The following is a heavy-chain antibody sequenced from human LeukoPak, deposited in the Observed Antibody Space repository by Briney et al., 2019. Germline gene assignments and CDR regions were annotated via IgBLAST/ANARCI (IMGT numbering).Heavy chain of an antibody. V-gene: IGHV3-30*04. Sequence: GGSLRLSCAASGFTFSTYAMHWVRQAPGKGLEWVAVISYDGSNKYYADSVKGRFTISRDNSKNTLYLQMNSLRAEDTAVYYCAKAPHYGSGSYDWFDPWGQGTLVTVSS. CDR2: ISYDGSNK. J-gene: IGHJ5*02. CDR1: GFTFSTYA. CDR3: AKAPHYGSGSYDWFDP. D-gene: IGHD3-10*01.